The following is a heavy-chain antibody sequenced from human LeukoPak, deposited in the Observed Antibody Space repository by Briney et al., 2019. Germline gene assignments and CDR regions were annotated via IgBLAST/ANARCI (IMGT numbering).Heavy chain of an antibody. D-gene: IGHD3-10*01. CDR3: ARGITMVRGVAERSDTADY. CDR2: INPNSGGT. CDR1: GYTFTGYY. J-gene: IGHJ4*02. Sequence: ASVKVSCKASGYTFTGYYMHWVRQAPGQGLEWMGWINPNSGGTNYAQKFQGRVIMTRDTSISTAYMELSRLRSDDTAVYYCARGITMVRGVAERSDTADYWGQGTLVTVSS. V-gene: IGHV1-2*02.